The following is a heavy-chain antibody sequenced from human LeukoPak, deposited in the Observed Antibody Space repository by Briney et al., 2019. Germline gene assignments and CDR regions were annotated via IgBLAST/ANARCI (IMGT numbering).Heavy chain of an antibody. CDR2: INHSGST. D-gene: IGHD3-3*01. V-gene: IGHV4-34*01. CDR3: AKVLGDDLFDAFEI. CDR1: GGSFSGYY. Sequence: SETLSLTCAVYGGSFSGYYWSWIRQPPGKGLEWIGEINHSGSTNYNPSLKSRVTISVDTSKKQFSLKLSSVTVADVAVYYCAKVLGDDLFDAFEIWGQGKMVTVSS. J-gene: IGHJ3*02.